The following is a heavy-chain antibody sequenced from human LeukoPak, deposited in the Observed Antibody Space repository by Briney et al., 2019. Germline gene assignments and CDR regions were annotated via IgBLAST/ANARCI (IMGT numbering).Heavy chain of an antibody. J-gene: IGHJ3*02. CDR3: ARAKGPSAFDI. Sequence: PSETLSLTCTVSGGSISGYYWSWIRQPPGKGLEWIGYIYYSGSTNYNPSLKSRVTISVDTSKNQFSLKLSSVTAADTAVYYCARAKGPSAFDIWGQGTMVTVSS. CDR1: GGSISGYY. V-gene: IGHV4-59*01. CDR2: IYYSGST.